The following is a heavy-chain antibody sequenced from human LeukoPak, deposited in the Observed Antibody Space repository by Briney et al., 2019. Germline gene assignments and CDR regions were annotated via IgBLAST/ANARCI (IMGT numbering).Heavy chain of an antibody. Sequence: TTSETLSLTCTVSGGSISSSSYYWGWIRQPPGKGLEWIGSIYYSGSTYYNPSLKSRVTISVDTSKNQFSLKLSSVTAADTAVYYCAREFIAVAGCGWFDPWGQGTLVTVSS. CDR3: AREFIAVAGCGWFDP. CDR2: IYYSGST. J-gene: IGHJ5*02. D-gene: IGHD6-19*01. V-gene: IGHV4-39*07. CDR1: GGSISSSSYY.